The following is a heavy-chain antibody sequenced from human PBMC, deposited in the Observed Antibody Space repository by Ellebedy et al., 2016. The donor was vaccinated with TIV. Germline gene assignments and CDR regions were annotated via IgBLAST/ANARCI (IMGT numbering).Heavy chain of an antibody. CDR1: GGSTGDSY. CDR3: ARDAGGTRGSYYRYVDL. V-gene: IGHV4-59*01. D-gene: IGHD1-26*01. CDR2: IYYSGST. J-gene: IGHJ4*02. Sequence: SETLSLXCSVSGGSTGDSYWTWVRQSPGKGLEWIGFIYYSGSTMYNPSLKSRVTISIDTSNNRFSLNLRSVTAADTAIYYCARDAGGTRGSYYRYVDLWGQGTLVTVSS.